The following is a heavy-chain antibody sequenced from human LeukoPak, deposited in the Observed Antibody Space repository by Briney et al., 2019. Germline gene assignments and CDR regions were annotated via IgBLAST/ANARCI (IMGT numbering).Heavy chain of an antibody. Sequence: SETLSLTCAVYGGSFSGYYWSWIRQPPGKGLEWIGEINHSGSTNYNPSLKSRVTISVDTSKNQFSLKLSSVTAADTAVYYCARGVTWIRLWRAGRDVWGQGTTVTVSS. CDR1: GGSFSGYY. CDR3: ARGVTWIRLWRAGRDV. J-gene: IGHJ6*02. V-gene: IGHV4-34*01. D-gene: IGHD5-18*01. CDR2: INHSGST.